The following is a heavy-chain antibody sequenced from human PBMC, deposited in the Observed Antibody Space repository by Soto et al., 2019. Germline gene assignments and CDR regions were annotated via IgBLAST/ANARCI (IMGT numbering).Heavy chain of an antibody. V-gene: IGHV3-66*01. CDR1: GFTVSSFY. J-gene: IGHJ4*02. Sequence: GGSLRLSCAASGFTVSSFYMNWVRQAPGKGLEWVSLIYTGDSTSYADSVRGRFTISRDNSQNTLYLQMNSLRAEDTAVYYCAKNPGYYYDSTGYHFDYWGQGTLVTVSS. D-gene: IGHD3-22*01. CDR3: AKNPGYYYDSTGYHFDY. CDR2: IYTGDST.